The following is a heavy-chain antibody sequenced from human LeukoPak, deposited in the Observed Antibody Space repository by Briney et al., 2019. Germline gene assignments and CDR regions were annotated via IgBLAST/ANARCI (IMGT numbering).Heavy chain of an antibody. D-gene: IGHD3-3*01. CDR1: GFAFSSYW. J-gene: IGHJ5*02. CDR2: IKSDGFSL. CDR3: ARGGLRFLDWLNWFDL. Sequence: GGSLRLSCAASGFAFSSYWMHWVRQAPGKGLVWVSRIKSDGFSLSYADSVKGRFTISRDNAKNTLYLQMNSLRVEDTAVYYCARGGLRFLDWLNWFDLWDQGTLVTVSS. V-gene: IGHV3-74*01.